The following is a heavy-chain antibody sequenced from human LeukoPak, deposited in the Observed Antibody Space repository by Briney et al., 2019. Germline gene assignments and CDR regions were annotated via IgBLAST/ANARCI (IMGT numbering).Heavy chain of an antibody. J-gene: IGHJ4*02. CDR1: GFTFSDYY. D-gene: IGHD1-26*01. CDR2: ISSSSSYT. Sequence: GGSRRLSWAAAGFTFSDYYMSWIRQAPGKGLEWVSYISSSSSYTNYADSVKGRFTISRDNAKNSLYLQMNSLRAEDTAVYYCATNLVGATKYYFDYWGQGTLVTVSS. V-gene: IGHV3-11*03. CDR3: ATNLVGATKYYFDY.